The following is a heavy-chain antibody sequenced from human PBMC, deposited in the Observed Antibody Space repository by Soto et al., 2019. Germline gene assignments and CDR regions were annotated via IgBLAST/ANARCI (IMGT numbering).Heavy chain of an antibody. CDR2: ISGYNGNT. CDR1: GYTFTSYG. J-gene: IGHJ3*02. CDR3: ARRGGHDEAFDI. Sequence: ASVKVSCKASGYTFTSYGITWVRQAPGQGLEWMGWISGYNGNTNYAQKLQGRVTMTTDTSTSTAYMELRSLRSDDTAVFYCARRGGHDEAFDIWGQGTMVTFSS. V-gene: IGHV1-18*01.